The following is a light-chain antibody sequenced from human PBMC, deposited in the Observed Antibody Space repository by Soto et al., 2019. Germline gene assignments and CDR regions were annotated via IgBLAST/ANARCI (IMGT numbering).Light chain of an antibody. Sequence: QVTQSPSSVSASVGDRVTITCRASQSISSYLNWYQQKPGKAPKLLIYAASSLQSGVPSRFSGSGSGTDFTLTISSLQPEDVATYYCQKYTTPPWPFGQRTKVDNK. CDR1: QSISSY. CDR2: AAS. J-gene: IGKJ1*01. V-gene: IGKV1-27*01. CDR3: QKYTTPPWP.